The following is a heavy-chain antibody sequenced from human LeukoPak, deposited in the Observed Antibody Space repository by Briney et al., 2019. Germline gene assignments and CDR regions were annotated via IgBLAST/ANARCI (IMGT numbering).Heavy chain of an antibody. Sequence: ASVKVSCKASGYTFTSYDINWVRRATGQGLELMAWMNPNSGSTGYAQKFQGRVTITRNTSISTAYMELSGLRFEDTAVYYCARGRSTGYPYYFEYWGQGTLVTVSS. D-gene: IGHD5-12*01. CDR2: MNPNSGST. CDR1: GYTFTSYD. CDR3: ARGRSTGYPYYFEY. V-gene: IGHV1-8*03. J-gene: IGHJ4*02.